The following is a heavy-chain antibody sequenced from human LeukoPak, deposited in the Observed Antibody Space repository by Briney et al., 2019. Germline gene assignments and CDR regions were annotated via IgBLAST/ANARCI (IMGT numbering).Heavy chain of an antibody. J-gene: IGHJ3*02. CDR2: IYYTGSS. CDR3: ARDRATYYDFWSGYYRLKHDAFDI. D-gene: IGHD3-3*01. Sequence: SETLSLTCTVSGGSISSFYWSWIRQPPGKALEWVGYIYYTGSSNYNPSLKSRLTMSVDTSKNQFSLNLSSVTAADTAVYYCARDRATYYDFWSGYYRLKHDAFDIWGQGTMVTVSS. CDR1: GGSISSFY. V-gene: IGHV4-59*01.